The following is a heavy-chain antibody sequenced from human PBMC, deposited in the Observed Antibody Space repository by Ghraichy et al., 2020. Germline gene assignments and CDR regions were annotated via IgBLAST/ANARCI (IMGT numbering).Heavy chain of an antibody. Sequence: ASVKVSCKASGYTFTGYFMHWVRQAPGQGLEWMGWINPDSGDTIYAQKFQGRVTMTRDTSISTGYMELSRLRSDDTAVYYCARGAIAADGSRGYFDYWGQGTLVTVSS. CDR3: ARGAIAADGSRGYFDY. CDR1: GYTFTGYF. D-gene: IGHD6-13*01. J-gene: IGHJ4*02. V-gene: IGHV1-2*02. CDR2: INPDSGDT.